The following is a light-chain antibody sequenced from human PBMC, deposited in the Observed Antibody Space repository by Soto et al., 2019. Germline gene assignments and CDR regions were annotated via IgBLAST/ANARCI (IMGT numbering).Light chain of an antibody. CDR1: QSVSSN. Sequence: EIVMTQSPATLSVPPGERATLSCRASQSVSSNLAWYQQKPGQAPRLLIYGASTRATDVPARFSGSGSGTEFTLTISSLQSEDFAVYYCQQYNNWPETFGQGTKVDIK. J-gene: IGKJ1*01. V-gene: IGKV3-15*01. CDR2: GAS. CDR3: QQYNNWPET.